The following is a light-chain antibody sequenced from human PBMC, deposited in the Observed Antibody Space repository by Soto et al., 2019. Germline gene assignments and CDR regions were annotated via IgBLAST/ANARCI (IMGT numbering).Light chain of an antibody. CDR1: QDISNY. Sequence: DIQMTQSPSSLSASVGDRVTITCQASQDISNYLNWYQHKPGKAPKLLICDASKLESGVPSRFSGSGSGTEFTFTISSLQPEDIATYYCQQYDDLPTFGQGTRLEIK. V-gene: IGKV1-33*01. J-gene: IGKJ5*01. CDR2: DAS. CDR3: QQYDDLPT.